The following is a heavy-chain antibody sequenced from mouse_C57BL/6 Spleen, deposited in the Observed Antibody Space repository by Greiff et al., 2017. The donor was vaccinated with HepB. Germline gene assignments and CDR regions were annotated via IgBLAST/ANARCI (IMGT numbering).Heavy chain of an antibody. CDR1: GFNIKDDY. J-gene: IGHJ2*01. D-gene: IGHD1-1*01. Sequence: EVKVVESGAELVRPGASVKLSCTASGFNIKDDYMHWVKQRPEQGLEWIGWIDPENGDTEYASKFQGKATITADTSSNTAYLQLSSLTSEDTAVYYCTTVITTVVAPFGYWGQGTTLTVSS. V-gene: IGHV14-4*01. CDR3: TTVITTVVAPFGY. CDR2: IDPENGDT.